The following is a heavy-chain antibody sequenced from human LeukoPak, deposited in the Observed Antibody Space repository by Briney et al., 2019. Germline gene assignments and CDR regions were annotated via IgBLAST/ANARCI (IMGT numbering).Heavy chain of an antibody. D-gene: IGHD2-2*01. J-gene: IGHJ4*02. CDR3: ARDGERYCSSTSCHGDY. Sequence: ASVKVSCKASGYTFTSYDISWVRQAPGQGLEWMGWISAYNGNTNYAQKLQGRVTMTTDTSTSTAYMELRSLRSDDTAVYYCARDGERYCSSTSCHGDYWGQGTLVTVSS. V-gene: IGHV1-18*01. CDR1: GYTFTSYD. CDR2: ISAYNGNT.